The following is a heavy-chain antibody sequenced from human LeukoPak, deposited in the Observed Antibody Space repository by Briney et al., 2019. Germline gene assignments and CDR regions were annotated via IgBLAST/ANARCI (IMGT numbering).Heavy chain of an antibody. CDR2: IYRGGNT. V-gene: IGHV3-66*01. D-gene: IGHD2-15*01. Sequence: AVGSLRFSCAASGFALSRDYMNWVVQAPGKELKWVSVIYRGGNTYYADSVKGRFTISGDKSKNTVYLQMSSLRAEDTAVYYCARDNPLPKWSGAFDIWGQGTVVTVPS. J-gene: IGHJ3*02. CDR3: ARDNPLPKWSGAFDI. CDR1: GFALSRDY.